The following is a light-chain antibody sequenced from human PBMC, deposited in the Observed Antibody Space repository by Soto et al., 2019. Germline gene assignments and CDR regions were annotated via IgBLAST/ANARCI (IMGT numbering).Light chain of an antibody. V-gene: IGLV1-51*01. Sequence: QSVLTQPPSVYAAPGQRVTISCSGRSSNIGNHYVSWYQQLPGTAPKLLIYEDNKRPSEIPDRFSGSKSGTSATLGITGLQTGDEADYYCGTCDSSLNTGWVFGGGTKLTVL. CDR2: EDN. CDR3: GTCDSSLNTGWV. J-gene: IGLJ3*02. CDR1: SSNIGNHY.